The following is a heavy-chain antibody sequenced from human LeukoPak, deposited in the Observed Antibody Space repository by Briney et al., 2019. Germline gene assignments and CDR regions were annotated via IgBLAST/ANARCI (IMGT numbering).Heavy chain of an antibody. V-gene: IGHV3-48*01. CDR2: ISSSSSTI. J-gene: IGHJ4*02. CDR3: ARGSSGYFDWLSSGGGFDY. D-gene: IGHD3-9*01. Sequence: GGSLRLSCAASGFTFSSYSMNWVRQAPGKGLEWVSYISSSSSTIYYADSVKGRFTISRDNAKNSLYLQMNSLRAEDTAVYYCARGSSGYFDWLSSGGGFDYWGQGTLVTVSS. CDR1: GFTFSSYS.